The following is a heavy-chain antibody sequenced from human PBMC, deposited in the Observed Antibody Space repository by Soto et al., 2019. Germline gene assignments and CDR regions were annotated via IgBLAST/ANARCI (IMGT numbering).Heavy chain of an antibody. CDR1: GGSISSYF. CDR2: IYGSGSS. Sequence: PSETLSLTCTVSGGSISSYFWSWIRQPAGKGLEWIGRIYGSGSSNYNPSLKSRVTMSVDTSKNQFSLKLSSVTAADTAVYYCAREEQLGTYYYYAMAVWGRGTRVTVSS. J-gene: IGHJ6*02. D-gene: IGHD6-6*01. V-gene: IGHV4-4*07. CDR3: AREEQLGTYYYYAMAV.